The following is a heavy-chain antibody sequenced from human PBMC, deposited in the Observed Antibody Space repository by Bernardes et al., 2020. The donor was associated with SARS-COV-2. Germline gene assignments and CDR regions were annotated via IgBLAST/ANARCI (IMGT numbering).Heavy chain of an antibody. J-gene: IGHJ6*02. CDR3: ARLSRDDSGYSSSWYDYYYGMDV. CDR2: LYYSGRT. Sequence: SETLSLTCTVSGGSIRSSYWSWIRQLPGPGLAWIGYLYYSGRTHYNPSLKSRVTISVDTSKNQFSLKLSSVTAADTAVYYCARLSRDDSGYSSSWYDYYYGMDVWGQGTTVTGS. CDR1: GGSIRSSY. D-gene: IGHD6-13*01. V-gene: IGHV4-59*08.